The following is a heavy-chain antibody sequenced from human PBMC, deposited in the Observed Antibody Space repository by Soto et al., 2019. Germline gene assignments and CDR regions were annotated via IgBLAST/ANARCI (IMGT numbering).Heavy chain of an antibody. CDR1: GFTFSSYA. Sequence: GGSLRLSCAASGFTFSSYAMSWVRQAPGKGLEWVSAISGSGGSTYYADSVKGRFTISRDNSKNTLYLQMNSLRAEDTAVYYCAKALGYCSGGSCHRQYFDYRGQGTLVTVSS. CDR3: AKALGYCSGGSCHRQYFDY. V-gene: IGHV3-23*01. CDR2: ISGSGGST. J-gene: IGHJ4*02. D-gene: IGHD2-15*01.